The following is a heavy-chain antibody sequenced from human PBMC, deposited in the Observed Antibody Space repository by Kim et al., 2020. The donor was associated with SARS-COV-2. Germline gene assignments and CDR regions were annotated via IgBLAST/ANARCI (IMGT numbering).Heavy chain of an antibody. V-gene: IGHV3-23*01. CDR1: GFTFSSFP. CDR3: AKATMVRGVAPNWVDR. CDR2: INAGGTT. Sequence: GGSLRLSCAASGFTFSSFPMTWVRQTPGKGLEWVSIINAGGTTYYTDSVKGRFTISRDNSKNTLYLQMNTLRVEDTAIYYCAKATMVRGVAPNWVDRWGQGTLVTVSS. D-gene: IGHD3-10*01. J-gene: IGHJ5*02.